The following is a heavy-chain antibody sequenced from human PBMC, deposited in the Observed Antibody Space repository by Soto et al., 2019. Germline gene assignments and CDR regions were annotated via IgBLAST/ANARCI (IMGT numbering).Heavy chain of an antibody. CDR2: MNPNSGNT. D-gene: IGHD5-12*01. CDR3: ARGFTLVEMATIGY. J-gene: IGHJ4*02. Sequence: QVQLVQSGAEVKKPGASVKVSCKASGYTFTSYDINWVRQATGQGLEWMGWMNPNSGNTGYAQKFQGRVTMTRNASISTAYMELSSLRSEDTAVYYCARGFTLVEMATIGYWGQGTLVTVSS. V-gene: IGHV1-8*01. CDR1: GYTFTSYD.